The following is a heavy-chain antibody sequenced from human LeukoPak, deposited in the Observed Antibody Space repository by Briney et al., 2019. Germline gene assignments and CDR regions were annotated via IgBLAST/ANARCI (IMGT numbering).Heavy chain of an antibody. CDR3: ARDVWTGVAVSDY. CDR2: IKEDGSIQ. J-gene: IGHJ4*02. V-gene: IGHV3-7*01. CDR1: GFTFSSYW. D-gene: IGHD6-19*01. Sequence: GGCLRLSCVASGFTFSSYWMTWVRQAPGKGLGWLANIKEDGSIQYYLDSVRGRFTISRDNAKTSVYLQLNSLRADDTAVYYCARDVWTGVAVSDYWGQGTLVTASS.